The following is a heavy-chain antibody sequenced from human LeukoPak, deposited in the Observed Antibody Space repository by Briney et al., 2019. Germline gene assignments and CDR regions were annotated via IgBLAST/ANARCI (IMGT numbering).Heavy chain of an antibody. CDR2: ISSSSSYI. Sequence: GGSLRLSCAASGFTFSSYSMNWVRQAPGKGLDWVSSISSSSSYIYYADSVKGRFTISRDNAKNSLYLQMNSLRAEDTAVYDCARGWDIVLVVYAYMDVWGKGTTVTVSS. CDR1: GFTFSSYS. J-gene: IGHJ6*03. D-gene: IGHD2-8*02. V-gene: IGHV3-21*01. CDR3: ARGWDIVLVVYAYMDV.